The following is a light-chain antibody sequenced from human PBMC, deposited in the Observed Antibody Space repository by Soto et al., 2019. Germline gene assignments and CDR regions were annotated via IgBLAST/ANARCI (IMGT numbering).Light chain of an antibody. J-gene: IGKJ4*01. Sequence: EIVLTQSPATLSLSPGERATLSCRASQSVSSYLAWYQQKPGQAPRLLIYDASSRATGIPARFSGSGSGTDFTLTISSLEPEDFAVHYCQQCSNWPPLTFGGGTKVEIK. CDR3: QQCSNWPPLT. CDR2: DAS. CDR1: QSVSSY. V-gene: IGKV3-11*01.